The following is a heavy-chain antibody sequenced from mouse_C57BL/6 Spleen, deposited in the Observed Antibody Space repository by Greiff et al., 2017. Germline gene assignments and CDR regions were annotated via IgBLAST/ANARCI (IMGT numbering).Heavy chain of an antibody. V-gene: IGHV5-12*01. CDR2: ISNGGGST. J-gene: IGHJ2*01. D-gene: IGHD3-2*02. CDR3: ARHDSSGFDY. Sequence: EVKLVESGGGLVQPGGSLKLSCAASGFTFSDCYMYWVRQTPEKRLEWVAYISNGGGSTYYPDTVKGRFTISRDNAKNTLYLQMSRLKSEDTAMYYCARHDSSGFDYWGQGTTLTVSS. CDR1: GFTFSDCY.